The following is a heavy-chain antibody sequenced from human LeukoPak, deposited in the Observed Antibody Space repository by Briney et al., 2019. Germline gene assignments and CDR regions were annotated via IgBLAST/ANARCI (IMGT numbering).Heavy chain of an antibody. J-gene: IGHJ4*02. CDR2: IIPIFETT. CDR3: ARDSATMVRGLMTIDF. CDR1: GGTFSSYA. Sequence: ASVKVSCKASGGTFSSYAFSWVRQAPGQGLEWVGGIIPIFETTNYAQKFQGRVTITADESTSIAYMELSSLRSEDTAVYYCARDSATMVRGLMTIDFWGQGTLVTVSS. V-gene: IGHV1-69*13. D-gene: IGHD3-10*01.